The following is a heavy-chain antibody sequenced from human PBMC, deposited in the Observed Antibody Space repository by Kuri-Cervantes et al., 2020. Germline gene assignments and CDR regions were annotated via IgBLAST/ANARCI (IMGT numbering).Heavy chain of an antibody. D-gene: IGHD3-22*01. CDR2: IYHSGST. V-gene: IGHV4-4*02. CDR1: GGSISSSNW. Sequence: SETLSLTCAVSGGSISSSNWWSWVRQPPGKGLEWIGEIYHSGSTNYNPSLKSRVTISVDKSKNQFSLKLSSVTAADTAVYYCARWSSGDANWFDPWGQGTLVTVSS. J-gene: IGHJ5*02. CDR3: ARWSSGDANWFDP.